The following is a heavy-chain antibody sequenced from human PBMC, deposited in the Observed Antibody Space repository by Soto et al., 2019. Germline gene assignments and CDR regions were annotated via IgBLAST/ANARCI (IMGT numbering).Heavy chain of an antibody. Sequence: SETLSLTCAVYGGSFSGYYWSWIRQPPGKGLEWIGEINHSGSTNYNPSLKSRVTISVDTSKNQFSLKLSSVTAADTAVYYCARGGGSYTPDPYYFDYWGQGTLVTVSS. CDR3: ARGGGSYTPDPYYFDY. V-gene: IGHV4-34*01. D-gene: IGHD1-26*01. CDR2: INHSGST. CDR1: GGSFSGYY. J-gene: IGHJ4*02.